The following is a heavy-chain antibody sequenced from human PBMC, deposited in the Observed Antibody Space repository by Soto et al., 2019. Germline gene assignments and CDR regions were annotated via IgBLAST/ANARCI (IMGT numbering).Heavy chain of an antibody. D-gene: IGHD3-9*01. CDR2: IYWDDDK. J-gene: IGHJ1*01. CDR3: AHRLARGATGLYFQH. Sequence: SGPTLVNPTQPLTLTCTFSGLSLSTSGVAVGWIRQPPGKALEWLALIYWDDDKRYSPSLKSRLTITKDTSKNQVVLTMTNMDPVDTATYYCAHRLARGATGLYFQHWGQGTPVTVSS. CDR1: GLSLSTSGVA. V-gene: IGHV2-5*02.